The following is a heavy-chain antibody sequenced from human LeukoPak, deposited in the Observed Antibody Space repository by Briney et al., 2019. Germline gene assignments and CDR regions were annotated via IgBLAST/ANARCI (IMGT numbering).Heavy chain of an antibody. V-gene: IGHV3-33*01. Sequence: GGSLRLSCAASGFTFSNYGIHWVRQAPGKGLEWVAFIWSDGSVKYYADPVKGRFTISRDNSKNTLYLQMNSLRAEDTAVYYCARAVSNTTPFDYWGQGTLVTVSS. D-gene: IGHD1-1*01. CDR2: IWSDGSVK. J-gene: IGHJ4*02. CDR1: GFTFSNYG. CDR3: ARAVSNTTPFDY.